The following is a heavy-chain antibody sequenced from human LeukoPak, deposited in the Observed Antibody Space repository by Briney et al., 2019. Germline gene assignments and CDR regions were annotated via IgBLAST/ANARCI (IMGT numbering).Heavy chain of an antibody. CDR1: GFTFSSYV. Sequence: GGSLRLSCAASGFTFSSYVMSWVRQAPGKGLEWVSSFSGSGGSTYYADSVKGRFTISRDNSKNTLYLQMNSLRAEDTAVYYCAKGSNYGDYRFYYYYYMDVWGKGTTVTVSS. V-gene: IGHV3-23*01. D-gene: IGHD4-17*01. CDR3: AKGSNYGDYRFYYYYYMDV. J-gene: IGHJ6*03. CDR2: FSGSGGST.